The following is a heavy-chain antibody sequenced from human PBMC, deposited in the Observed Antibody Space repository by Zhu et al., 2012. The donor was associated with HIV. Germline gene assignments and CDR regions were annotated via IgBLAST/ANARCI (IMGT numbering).Heavy chain of an antibody. V-gene: IGHV4-38-2*01. Sequence: QVQLQESGPGLVKPSETLSLTCAVSGYSISSGYCWGWIRQPPGKGLEWIGSIYHSGSTYYNPSLKSRVTISVDTSKNQFSLKLSSVTAADTAVYYCASSRLVIICLVTTWGQGTLVTVSS. CDR2: IYHSGST. J-gene: IGHJ4*02. D-gene: IGHD3-9*01. CDR3: ASSRLVIICLVTT. CDR1: GYSISSGYC.